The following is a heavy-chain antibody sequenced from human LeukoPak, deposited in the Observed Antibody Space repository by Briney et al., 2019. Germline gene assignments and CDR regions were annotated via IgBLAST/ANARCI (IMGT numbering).Heavy chain of an antibody. CDR3: ARDHMAVAGKWGIFDY. CDR2: IYSGGST. D-gene: IGHD6-19*01. CDR1: GFTVSSNY. Sequence: LAGGSLRLSCAASGFTVSSNYMSWVRQAPGKGLEWVSVIYSGGSTYYADSVKGRFTISRDNSNNTLYLQMNSLRAEDTAVYYCARDHMAVAGKWGIFDYWGQGTLVTVSS. V-gene: IGHV3-66*01. J-gene: IGHJ4*02.